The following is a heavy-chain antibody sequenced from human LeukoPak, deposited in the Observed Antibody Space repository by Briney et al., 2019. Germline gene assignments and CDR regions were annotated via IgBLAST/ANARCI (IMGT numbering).Heavy chain of an antibody. CDR2: IIPIFGTA. CDR3: ARADYYDSSGLDY. D-gene: IGHD3-22*01. Sequence: GSSVKVSCKASVGTFSSYAISWVRQAPGQGLEWMGGIIPIFGTANYAQKFQGRVTITTDESPSTAYMELSSLRSEDTAVYYCARADYYDSSGLDYWGQGTLVTVSS. V-gene: IGHV1-69*05. CDR1: VGTFSSYA. J-gene: IGHJ4*02.